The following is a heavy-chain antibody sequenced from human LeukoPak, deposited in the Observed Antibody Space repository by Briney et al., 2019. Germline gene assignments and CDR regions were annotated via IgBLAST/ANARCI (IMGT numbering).Heavy chain of an antibody. Sequence: ASVKVSCKASGGTFSSYAISWVRQAPGQGLEWMGGIIPIFGTANYAQKFQGRVTITADESTSTAYMELSNLRSEDTAVYYCASIDVNAAVAGELLFDYWGQGTLVTVSS. J-gene: IGHJ4*02. V-gene: IGHV1-69*13. CDR3: ASIDVNAAVAGELLFDY. CDR1: GGTFSSYA. CDR2: IIPIFGTA. D-gene: IGHD6-19*01.